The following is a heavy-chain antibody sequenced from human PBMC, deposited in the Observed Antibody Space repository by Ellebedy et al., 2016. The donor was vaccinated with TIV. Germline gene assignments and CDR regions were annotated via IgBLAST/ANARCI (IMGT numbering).Heavy chain of an antibody. CDR2: ITYSGATT. V-gene: IGHV3-23*01. CDR3: AKDVRGTFYYFDY. J-gene: IGHJ4*02. Sequence: GESLKIPCAASGFTFSDYALGWVRQAPGKGLEWVSDITYSGATTIYADSVRGRFPISRDNSKNTLYLQLSSLRVEDTALYYCAKDVRGTFYYFDYWGQGILVTVSS. CDR1: GFTFSDYA. D-gene: IGHD3-10*02.